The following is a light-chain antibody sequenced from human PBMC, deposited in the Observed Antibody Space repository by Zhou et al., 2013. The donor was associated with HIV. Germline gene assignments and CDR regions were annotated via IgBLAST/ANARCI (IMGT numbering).Light chain of an antibody. J-gene: IGKJ2*01. CDR3: QQYGSSPVT. Sequence: EIVMTQSPATLSVSSGERVTLSCRASQGISSNLAWYQQKPGQSPRLLIYGASTRATGIPARFSGSGSGTDFTLTISRLEPEDFAVFYCQQYGSSPVTFGQGTKLEIK. CDR1: QGISSN. CDR2: GAS. V-gene: IGKV3-15*01.